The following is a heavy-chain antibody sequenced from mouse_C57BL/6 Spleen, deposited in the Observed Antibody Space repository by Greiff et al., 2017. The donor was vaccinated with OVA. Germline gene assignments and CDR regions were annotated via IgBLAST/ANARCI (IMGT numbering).Heavy chain of an antibody. CDR2: IYPGDGDT. J-gene: IGHJ4*01. V-gene: IGHV1-82*01. CDR3: ARWAYDDYDGYYAMDY. D-gene: IGHD2-4*01. CDR1: GYAFSSSW. Sequence: QVQLQQSGPELVKPGASVKISCKASGYAFSSSWMNWVKQRPGKGLEWIGRIYPGDGDTNYNGKFKGKATLTADKSSSTAYMQLSSLTSEDSAVYFCARWAYDDYDGYYAMDYWGQGTSVTVSS.